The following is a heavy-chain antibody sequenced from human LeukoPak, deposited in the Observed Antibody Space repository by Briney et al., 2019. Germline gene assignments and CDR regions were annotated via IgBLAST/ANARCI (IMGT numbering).Heavy chain of an antibody. CDR1: GGSISSSSYY. V-gene: IGHV4-39*01. CDR3: ATLRASFDY. Sequence: PSETLSLTRTVSGGSISSSSYYWGWIRQPPGKGLEWIGSIYYSGSTYYNPSLKSRVTISVDTSKNQFSLKLSSVTAADTAVYYCATLRASFDYWGQGTLVTVSS. CDR2: IYYSGST. J-gene: IGHJ4*02.